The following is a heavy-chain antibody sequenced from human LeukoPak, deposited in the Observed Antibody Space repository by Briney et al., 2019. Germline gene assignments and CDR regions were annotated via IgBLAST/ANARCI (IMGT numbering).Heavy chain of an antibody. J-gene: IGHJ4*02. CDR3: ARAPDYYDSSGYYYFDY. D-gene: IGHD3-22*01. Sequence: SETLSLTCAVYGGSFSGYYWSWIRRPPGKGLEWIGEINHSGSTNYNPSLKSRVTISVDTSKNQFSLKLSSVTAADTAVYYCARAPDYYDSSGYYYFDYWGQGTLVTVSS. CDR1: GGSFSGYY. CDR2: INHSGST. V-gene: IGHV4-34*01.